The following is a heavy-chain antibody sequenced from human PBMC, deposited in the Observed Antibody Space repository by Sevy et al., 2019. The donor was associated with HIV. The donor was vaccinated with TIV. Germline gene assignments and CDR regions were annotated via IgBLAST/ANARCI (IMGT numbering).Heavy chain of an antibody. J-gene: IGHJ4*02. CDR1: GYTFTGYY. CDR2: INPNSGGT. V-gene: IGHV1-2*02. Sequence: ASVKVSCKTSGYTFTGYYIHWVRQAPGQGLEWMGWINPNSGGTNYAQKFQGRVTVTRDTSISTAYMDLSRLRSDDTAVYYCARAILTLSLDYWGQGTLVTVSS. CDR3: ARAILTLSLDY.